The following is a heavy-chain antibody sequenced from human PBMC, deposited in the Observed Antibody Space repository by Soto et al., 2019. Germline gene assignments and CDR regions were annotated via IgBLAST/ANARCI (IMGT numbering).Heavy chain of an antibody. D-gene: IGHD1-1*01. CDR2: MNPNSGNT. Sequence: ASVKVSRKASGYTFTSYDINWVRQATGQGLEWMGWMNPNSGNTGYAQKFQGRVTMTRNTSISTAYMELSSLRSEDTAVYYCARDQTVMTTYYYNCMDVWGQGTTVTVSS. V-gene: IGHV1-8*01. J-gene: IGHJ6*02. CDR1: GYTFTSYD. CDR3: ARDQTVMTTYYYNCMDV.